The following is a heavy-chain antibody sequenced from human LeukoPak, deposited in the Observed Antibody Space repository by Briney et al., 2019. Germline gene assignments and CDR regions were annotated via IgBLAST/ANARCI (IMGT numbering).Heavy chain of an antibody. V-gene: IGHV4-61*01. Sequence: SETLSLTCTVSGGSVSSGSYYWSWIRQPPGKGLEWIGYIYYSGSTNYNPSLKSRVTISVDTSKDQFSLKLSSVTAADTAVYYCAREGIAVAGTTLGIDYWGQGTLVTVSS. CDR1: GGSVSSGSYY. CDR3: AREGIAVAGTTLGIDY. CDR2: IYYSGST. D-gene: IGHD6-19*01. J-gene: IGHJ4*02.